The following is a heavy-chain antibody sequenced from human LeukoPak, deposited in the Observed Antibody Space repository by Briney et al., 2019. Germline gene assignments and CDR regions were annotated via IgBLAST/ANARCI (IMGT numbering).Heavy chain of an antibody. CDR2: IIPIFGTA. V-gene: IGHV1-69*05. J-gene: IGHJ6*04. CDR1: GGTFSSYA. D-gene: IGHD3-16*01. CDR3: ARASVWGGYYGMDV. Sequence: ASVKVSCKASGGTFSSYAISWVRQAPGQGLEWMGGIIPIFGTANYAQKFQGWVTMTRDTSISTAYMELSRLRSDDTAVYYCARASVWGGYYGMDVWGKGTTVTVSS.